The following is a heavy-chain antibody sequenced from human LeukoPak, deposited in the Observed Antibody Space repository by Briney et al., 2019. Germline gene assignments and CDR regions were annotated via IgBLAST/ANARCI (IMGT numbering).Heavy chain of an antibody. V-gene: IGHV3-38-3*01. Sequence: GGSLRLSCAASGFTVSSNEMSWVRQAPGKGLGWVSSISGGSTYYANSRKGRFTLSRDNSKNTLHLQTNSLRVEDRAVYYCKKEAIAVGATTGFDFWGQGTLVTVSS. CDR3: KKEAIAVGATTGFDF. J-gene: IGHJ4*02. D-gene: IGHD6-19*01. CDR1: GFTVSSNE. CDR2: ISGGST.